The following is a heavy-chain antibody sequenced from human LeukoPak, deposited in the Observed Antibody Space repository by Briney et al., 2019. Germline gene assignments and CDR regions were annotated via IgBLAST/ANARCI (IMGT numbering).Heavy chain of an antibody. CDR1: GGTFSSYA. Sequence: GSSVKVSCKASGGTFSSYAISWVRQAPGQGLEWMGRIIPILGIANYAQKFQGRVTITADKSTSTAYMELSSLRSEDTAVYYCARAYSSSRWGIFDYWGQGTLVTVSS. D-gene: IGHD6-6*01. J-gene: IGHJ4*02. V-gene: IGHV1-69*04. CDR3: ARAYSSSRWGIFDY. CDR2: IIPILGIA.